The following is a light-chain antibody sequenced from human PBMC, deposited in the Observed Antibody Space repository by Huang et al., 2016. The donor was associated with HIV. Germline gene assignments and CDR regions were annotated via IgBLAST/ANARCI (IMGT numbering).Light chain of an antibody. V-gene: IGKV1-5*03. Sequence: DIQMTQSPSTLSASVGDRVTITCRASQRVSNWLAWYQQKPGKAPKLLIYQASSLGSGVPSRFSGRGSGTTFTLTITSLQPDDFATYYCQQSYSALGLTFGGGTKVEIK. J-gene: IGKJ4*01. CDR1: QRVSNW. CDR2: QAS. CDR3: QQSYSALGLT.